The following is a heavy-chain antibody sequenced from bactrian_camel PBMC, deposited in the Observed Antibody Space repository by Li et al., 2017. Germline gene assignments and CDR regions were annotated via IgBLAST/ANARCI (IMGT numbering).Heavy chain of an antibody. J-gene: IGHJ6*01. Sequence: HVQLVESGGGSVQAGGSLRLSCAASSYTSEYSPSMHYMGWFREAPGKEREGVAILSSSGRLGYSASVKGRFTISRDTDKNILYLQMDSLKPEDTAMYPYAAVSRYCSLGLWESDFAYWGQGTQVTVS. CDR1: SYTSEYSPSMHY. CDR3: AAVSRYCSLGLWESDFAY. CDR2: LSSSGRL. D-gene: IGHD3*01. V-gene: IGHV3S63*01.